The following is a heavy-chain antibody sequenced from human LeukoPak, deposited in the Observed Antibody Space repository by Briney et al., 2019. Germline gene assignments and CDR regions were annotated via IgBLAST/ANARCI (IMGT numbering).Heavy chain of an antibody. CDR2: MNPNSGNT. CDR3: ARGHLVEQFTGAPFDY. D-gene: IGHD2-21*01. J-gene: IGHJ4*02. V-gene: IGHV1-8*01. CDR1: GYTFTSYD. Sequence: GASVKVSCKASGYTFTSYDINWVRQATGQGLEWMGWMNPNSGNTGYAQKFQGRVTMTRNTSISTAYMELSSLRSEDTAVYYCARGHLVEQFTGAPFDYWGQGTLVTVSS.